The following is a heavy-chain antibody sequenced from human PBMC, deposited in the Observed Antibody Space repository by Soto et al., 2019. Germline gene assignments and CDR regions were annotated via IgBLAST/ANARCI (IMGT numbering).Heavy chain of an antibody. CDR1: GFTFISYA. D-gene: IGHD6-13*01. Sequence: PGGSLRLSCAASGFTFISYAIIFFRHSPLKGLEWVSAISGSGGSTYYADSVKGRFTISRDNSKNTLYLQMNSLRAEDTAVYYCAKDGGGQQLTYGMDVWGQGTTVTVSS. J-gene: IGHJ6*02. CDR2: ISGSGGST. CDR3: AKDGGGQQLTYGMDV. V-gene: IGHV3-23*01.